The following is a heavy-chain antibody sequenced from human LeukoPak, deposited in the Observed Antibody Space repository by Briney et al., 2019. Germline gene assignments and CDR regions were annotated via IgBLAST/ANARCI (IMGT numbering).Heavy chain of an antibody. V-gene: IGHV3-48*04. J-gene: IGHJ4*02. CDR2: IRGGGDPI. CDR1: GFTFSSYS. Sequence: GGSLRLSCEASGFTFSSYSMNWVRQSPGKGLEWIAYIRGGGDPINYADSVKGRFIISRDNAKNSLFLQMNSLRAEDTAVYYCARDHLWFGDFDSWGQGTLVTVSS. D-gene: IGHD3-10*01. CDR3: ARDHLWFGDFDS.